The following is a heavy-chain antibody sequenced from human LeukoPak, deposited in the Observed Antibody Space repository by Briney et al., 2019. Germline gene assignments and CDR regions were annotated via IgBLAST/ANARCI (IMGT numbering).Heavy chain of an antibody. Sequence: ASVKVSCKAPGYTFTSYYMHWVRQASGQGLEWMGIINPSGGSTSYAQKFQGRVTMTRDMSTSTVYMELSSLRSEDTAVYYCARGWYYYDSSGYYCPPDYWGQGTLVTVSS. V-gene: IGHV1-46*01. D-gene: IGHD3-22*01. CDR1: GYTFTSYY. J-gene: IGHJ4*02. CDR2: INPSGGST. CDR3: ARGWYYYDSSGYYCPPDY.